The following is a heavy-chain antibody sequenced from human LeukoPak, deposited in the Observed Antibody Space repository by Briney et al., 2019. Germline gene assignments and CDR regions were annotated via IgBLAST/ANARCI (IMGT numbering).Heavy chain of an antibody. V-gene: IGHV3-30*18. J-gene: IGHJ4*02. CDR1: GFTFSSYG. D-gene: IGHD6-19*01. CDR3: AKGHTRYSSGWIDY. Sequence: GRSLRLSCAASGFTFSSYGMHWVRQAPGKGLEWVAVISYDGSNKYYADSVKGRFTISRDNSKNTLYLQMNSLRAEDTAVYYCAKGHTRYSSGWIDYWGQGTLVTVSS. CDR2: ISYDGSNK.